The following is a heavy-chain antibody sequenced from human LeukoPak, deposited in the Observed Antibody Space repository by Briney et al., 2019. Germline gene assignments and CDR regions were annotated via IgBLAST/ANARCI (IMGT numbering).Heavy chain of an antibody. V-gene: IGHV4-39*01. D-gene: IGHD2-2*01. CDR3: ARLFVVPAASWFDP. CDR1: GGSISSSSYY. Sequence: PSETLSLTCTVSGGSISSSSYYWGWIRQPPGKGLEWIGSTYYSGSTYYNPSLKSRVTISVDTSKNQFSLKLSSVTAADTAVYYCARLFVVPAASWFDPWGQGTLVTVAS. J-gene: IGHJ5*02. CDR2: TYYSGST.